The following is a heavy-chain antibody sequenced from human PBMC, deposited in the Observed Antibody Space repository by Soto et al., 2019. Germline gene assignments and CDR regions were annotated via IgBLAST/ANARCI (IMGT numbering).Heavy chain of an antibody. CDR3: ARDSSPTTSKRHGVYIYYGVDV. D-gene: IGHD4-4*01. Sequence: GGSLRLSCAASGFTLSSYAMYWVRQAPGKGLGWVAVISYDGNNQHYADSVKGGFTISRDNSNNTLYLQMNSLRPDDTLVFYCARDSSPTTSKRHGVYIYYGVDVWGQGTTVTVSS. CDR1: GFTLSSYA. J-gene: IGHJ6*02. V-gene: IGHV3-30-3*01. CDR2: ISYDGNNQ.